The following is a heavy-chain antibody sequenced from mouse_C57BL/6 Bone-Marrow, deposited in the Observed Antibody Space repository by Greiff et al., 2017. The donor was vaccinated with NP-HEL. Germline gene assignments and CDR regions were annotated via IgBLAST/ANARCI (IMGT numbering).Heavy chain of an antibody. CDR2: IRNKANGYTT. Sequence: EVKLMESGGGLVQPGGSLSLSCAASGFTFTDYYMSWVRQPPGKALEWLGFIRNKANGYTTEYSASVKGRFTISRDNSQSILYLQMNALRAEDSATYYCARYGVGSYAMDYWGQGTSVTVSS. CDR3: ARYGVGSYAMDY. V-gene: IGHV7-3*01. J-gene: IGHJ4*01. CDR1: GFTFTDYY.